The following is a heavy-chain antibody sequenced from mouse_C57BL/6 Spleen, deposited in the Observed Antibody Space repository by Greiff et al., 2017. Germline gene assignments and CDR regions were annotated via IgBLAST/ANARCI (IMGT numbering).Heavy chain of an antibody. J-gene: IGHJ2*01. CDR2: IHPHSGST. D-gene: IGHD2-4*01. Sequence: QVQLQQPGAALVQPGASVKLSCKASGYTFTSYWMHWVKQRPGQGLEWIGMIHPHSGSTNYNEQFKSKATLTVDKSASTAYMQLSSLTSEDSAVYNCERGDYDRVCYFDYGGQGTTLTVAS. V-gene: IGHV1-64*01. CDR3: ERGDYDRVCYFDY. CDR1: GYTFTSYW.